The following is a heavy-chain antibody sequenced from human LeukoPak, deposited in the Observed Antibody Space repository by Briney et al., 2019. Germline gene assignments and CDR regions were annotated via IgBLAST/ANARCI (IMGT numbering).Heavy chain of an antibody. V-gene: IGHV3-13*05. Sequence: GGSLRLSCAASGFTFSSYDMHWVRQATGKGLEWVSAIGTAGDPYYPGSVKGRFTISRENAKNSSYLQMNSLRAGDTAVYYCARDRGYCSSTSCYYYGMDVWGKGTTVTVSS. CDR2: IGTAGDP. CDR3: ARDRGYCSSTSCYYYGMDV. D-gene: IGHD2-2*01. J-gene: IGHJ6*04. CDR1: GFTFSSYD.